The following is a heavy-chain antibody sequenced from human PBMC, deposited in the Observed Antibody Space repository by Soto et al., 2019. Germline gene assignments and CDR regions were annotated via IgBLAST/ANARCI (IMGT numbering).Heavy chain of an antibody. CDR2: IASTGATT. J-gene: IGHJ3*01. CDR3: GKDYFDSPASGGAYDV. CDR1: AFTFSGYA. D-gene: IGHD3-22*01. V-gene: IGHV3-23*01. Sequence: EVRLLESGGGLVQPGGSLRLSCAASAFTFSGYAMTWVRQSPGKGLEWVSAIASTGATTYYADSVKGRFTVARDNSKNTLYLQMDSLRADDTATYYCGKDYFDSPASGGAYDVWGQGTMVTVSS.